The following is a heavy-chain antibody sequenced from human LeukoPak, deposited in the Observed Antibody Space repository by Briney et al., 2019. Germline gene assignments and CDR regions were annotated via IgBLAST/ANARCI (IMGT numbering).Heavy chain of an antibody. D-gene: IGHD2-21*02. CDR1: GYTFTSYY. CDR3: AREDEAYCGGDCSPSY. V-gene: IGHV1-46*01. Sequence: VGSVKVSCKASGYTFTSYYMHWVRQAPGQGLEWMGIINPSGGSTSYAQKFQGRVTMTRDTSTSTVYMELSSLRSEDTAVYYCAREDEAYCGGDCSPSYWGQGTLVTVSS. CDR2: INPSGGST. J-gene: IGHJ4*02.